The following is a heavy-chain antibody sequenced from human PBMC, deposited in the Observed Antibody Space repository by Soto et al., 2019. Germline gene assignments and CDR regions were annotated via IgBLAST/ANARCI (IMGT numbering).Heavy chain of an antibody. CDR1: GYTFTSYA. Sequence: ASVKVSCKASGYTFTSYAMHWVRQAPGQRLEWMGWINAGNGNTKYSQKFQGRVTITRDTSASTAYMELSSLRSEDTAVYYCARGLDCSSTSCYLGVDYYYYMDVWGKGTTVTVSS. V-gene: IGHV1-3*01. CDR2: INAGNGNT. CDR3: ARGLDCSSTSCYLGVDYYYYMDV. J-gene: IGHJ6*03. D-gene: IGHD2-2*01.